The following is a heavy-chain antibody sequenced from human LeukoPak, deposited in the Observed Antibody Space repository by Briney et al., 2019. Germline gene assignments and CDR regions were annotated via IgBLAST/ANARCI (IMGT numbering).Heavy chain of an antibody. D-gene: IGHD3-3*01. CDR3: ARLIWSGASAGMDV. CDR1: GGSISSGSYY. Sequence: SETLSLTCTVSGGSISSGSYYWSWIRQPAGKGLEWIGRIYTSGSTNYNPSLKSRVTISVDTSKNQFSLKLSSMTAADTAVYYCARLIWSGASAGMDVWGQGTTVTVSS. J-gene: IGHJ6*02. CDR2: IYTSGST. V-gene: IGHV4-61*02.